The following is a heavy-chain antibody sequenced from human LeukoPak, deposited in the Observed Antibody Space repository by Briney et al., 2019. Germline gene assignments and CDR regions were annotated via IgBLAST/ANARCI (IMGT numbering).Heavy chain of an antibody. V-gene: IGHV4-59*01. D-gene: IGHD3-22*01. CDR1: GGSISSYY. CDR2: IYYSGST. CDR3: ARVTGYMIEDYFDY. J-gene: IGHJ4*02. Sequence: SETLSLTCTVSGGSISSYYWSWIRQPPGKGLEWIGYIYYSGSTNYNPSLKSRVTISVDASKNQFSLKLSSVTAADTAVYYCARVTGYMIEDYFDYWGQGTLVTVSS.